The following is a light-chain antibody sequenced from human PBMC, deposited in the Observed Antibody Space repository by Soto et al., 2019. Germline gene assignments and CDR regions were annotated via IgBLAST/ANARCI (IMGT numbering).Light chain of an antibody. V-gene: IGKV2-24*01. CDR2: RIS. J-gene: IGKJ5*01. CDR3: MQAKQYPIT. Sequence: EIVMTQTPLSSPVTLGQPASISCRSSESLEHSNGNTYLTWFHQRPGQSPRLLLYRISKRFSGVPDRFSGSGAGTDFTLTISTVEPEDVGVYYCMQAKQYPITFGQGTRLEIK. CDR1: ESLEHSNGNTY.